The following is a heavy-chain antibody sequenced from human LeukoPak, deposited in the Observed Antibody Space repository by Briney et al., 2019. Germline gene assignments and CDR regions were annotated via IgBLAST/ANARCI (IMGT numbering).Heavy chain of an antibody. Sequence: PAETLSLTCTVSGGSVSSGSYCWSWIRQPPGKGLEWIGYIYYSGSTNYNPSLKSRVTISVDTSKNQFSLKLSSVTAADTAVYYCARDLAPWGQGTLVTVSS. CDR3: ARDLAP. J-gene: IGHJ5*02. V-gene: IGHV4-61*01. CDR1: GGSVSSGSYC. CDR2: IYYSGST. D-gene: IGHD3-16*01.